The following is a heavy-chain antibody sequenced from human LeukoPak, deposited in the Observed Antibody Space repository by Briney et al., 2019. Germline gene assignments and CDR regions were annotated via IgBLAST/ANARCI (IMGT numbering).Heavy chain of an antibody. D-gene: IGHD3-22*01. Sequence: ASVKVSCKASGYTFTDYYMHWVRQAPGQGLEWMGGIIPIFGTANYAQKFQGRVTITADESTSTAYMELSSLRSEDTAVYYCARGDYYDSSGSFDYWGQGTLVTVSS. CDR1: GYTFTDYY. CDR3: ARGDYYDSSGSFDY. J-gene: IGHJ4*02. CDR2: IIPIFGTA. V-gene: IGHV1-69*13.